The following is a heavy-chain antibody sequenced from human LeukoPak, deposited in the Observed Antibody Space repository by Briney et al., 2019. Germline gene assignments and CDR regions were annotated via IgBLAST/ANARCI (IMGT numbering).Heavy chain of an antibody. CDR1: GYTFTRYY. V-gene: IGHV1-46*01. CDR3: ARTGGVATPFDY. Sequence: ASVKVSCKASGYTFTRYYMHWVRQAPGQGLEWMGIINPSGGSTSYAQKFQGRVTMTRDTSTSTVYMELSSLRSEDTAVYYCARTGGVATPFDYWGQGTLVTVSS. CDR2: INPSGGST. D-gene: IGHD3-3*01. J-gene: IGHJ4*02.